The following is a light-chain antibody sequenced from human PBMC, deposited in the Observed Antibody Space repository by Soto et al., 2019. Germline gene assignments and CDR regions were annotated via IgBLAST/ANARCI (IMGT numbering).Light chain of an antibody. CDR3: QPHGTSPI. CDR1: QAVSSIL. CDR2: GAS. V-gene: IGKV3-20*01. Sequence: EVVLTQSPGTLSLSPGERATLSCRASQAVSSILLAWYQQKPGQAPRLLIYGASSRATGIPDRFSGSGSGTDFTLTLSKLEPEDFSGYYRQPHGTSPIFGGGTKVEIQ. J-gene: IGKJ4*01.